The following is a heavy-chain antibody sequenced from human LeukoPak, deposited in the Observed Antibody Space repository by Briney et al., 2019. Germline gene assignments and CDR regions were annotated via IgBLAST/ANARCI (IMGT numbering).Heavy chain of an antibody. CDR3: AKEAETYSSSSGVDY. V-gene: IGHV3-30*02. Sequence: GESLRLSCAASGFSFSSYGMHWVRQAPGKGLEWVAFIRYDGSNKYYADSVKGRFTISRDNSKNTLYLQMNSLRAEDTAVYYCAKEAETYSSSSGVDYWGQGTLVTVSS. CDR1: GFSFSSYG. J-gene: IGHJ4*02. CDR2: IRYDGSNK. D-gene: IGHD6-6*01.